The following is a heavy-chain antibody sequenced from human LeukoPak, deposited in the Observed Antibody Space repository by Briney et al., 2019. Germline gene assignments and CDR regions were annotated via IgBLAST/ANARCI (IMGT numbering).Heavy chain of an antibody. CDR1: GGSFSGYY. CDR3: ARGVRGSGSGRFDY. J-gene: IGHJ4*02. Sequence: SETLSLTCAVYGGSFSGYYWSWIRQPPGKGLEWIGEINHSGSTNYNPSLKSRVTISVDTSKNQFSLKLSSVTAADTAVYYCARGVRGSGSGRFDYWGQGTLVTV. D-gene: IGHD3-10*01. CDR2: INHSGST. V-gene: IGHV4-34*01.